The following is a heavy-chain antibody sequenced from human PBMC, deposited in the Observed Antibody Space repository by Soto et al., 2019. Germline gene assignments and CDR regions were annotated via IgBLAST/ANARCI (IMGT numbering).Heavy chain of an antibody. J-gene: IGHJ4*02. CDR1: GFTFSSYA. V-gene: IGHV3-23*01. Sequence: EVQLLESGGGLVQPGGSLRLSCAASGFTFSSYAMSWVRQAPGKGLEWVSAISGSGGSTYYADSVKGRFTTSRDNSKNEMYPQRNSLRADNTPVYYCANADWGEVSLAFDYWGQGTLVTVSS. CDR3: ANADWGEVSLAFDY. D-gene: IGHD3-16*02. CDR2: ISGSGGST.